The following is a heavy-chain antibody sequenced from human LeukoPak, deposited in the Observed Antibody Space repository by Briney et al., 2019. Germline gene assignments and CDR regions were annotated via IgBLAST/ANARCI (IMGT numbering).Heavy chain of an antibody. CDR1: GFAFNTYS. V-gene: IGHV3-21*03. CDR2: IFSSSTYI. Sequence: PGESLRLSCAASGFAFNTYSMNWVRQAPGKGLGWVSFIFSSSTYIYYTGSVKGRFTISRDNARNSLYLQMDNLRAEDTGVYYCARDFYDGFALDYWGQGTLVTVSS. J-gene: IGHJ4*02. CDR3: ARDFYDGFALDY. D-gene: IGHD2/OR15-2a*01.